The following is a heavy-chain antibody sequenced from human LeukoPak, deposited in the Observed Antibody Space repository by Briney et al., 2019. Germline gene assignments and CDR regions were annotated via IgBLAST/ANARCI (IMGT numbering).Heavy chain of an antibody. D-gene: IGHD6-13*01. CDR3: AKDRSSSQTYYFDY. Sequence: SETLSLTCTVSGGSISSSSYYWGWIRQPPGKGLEWIGSIYYSGSTYYNPSLKSRVTISVDTSKNQFSLRLSSVTAADTAVYYCAKDRSSSQTYYFDYWGQGTLVTVSS. V-gene: IGHV4-39*07. CDR1: GGSISSSSYY. CDR2: IYYSGST. J-gene: IGHJ4*02.